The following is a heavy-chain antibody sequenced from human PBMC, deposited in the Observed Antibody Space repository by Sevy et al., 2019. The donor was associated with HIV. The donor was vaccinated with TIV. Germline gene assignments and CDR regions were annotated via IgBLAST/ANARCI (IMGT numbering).Heavy chain of an antibody. V-gene: IGHV3-33*01. Sequence: GGSLRLSCAASGFTFSSYGMHWVRQAPGKGLEWVAVIWYDGSNKYYADSVKGRFTISRDNSKNTLYLQMNSLRAEDTAVYYCARELVAVAANAEYFQHWDQGTLVTVSS. J-gene: IGHJ1*01. CDR3: ARELVAVAANAEYFQH. D-gene: IGHD6-19*01. CDR2: IWYDGSNK. CDR1: GFTFSSYG.